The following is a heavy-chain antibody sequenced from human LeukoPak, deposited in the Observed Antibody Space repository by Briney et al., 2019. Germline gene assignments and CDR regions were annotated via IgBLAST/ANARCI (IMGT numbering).Heavy chain of an antibody. CDR1: GFTFSSYT. Sequence: TGGSLRLSCAASGFTFSSYTMKWVRQAPGKGLEWVSSISNSGSYIYYADSVKGRFTISRDSAKNSLYLQMNSLRAEDTAVYYCARGDRAREYYYYAMDVWGQGTTVTVSS. V-gene: IGHV3-21*01. J-gene: IGHJ6*02. D-gene: IGHD3-22*01. CDR2: ISNSGSYI. CDR3: ARGDRAREYYYYAMDV.